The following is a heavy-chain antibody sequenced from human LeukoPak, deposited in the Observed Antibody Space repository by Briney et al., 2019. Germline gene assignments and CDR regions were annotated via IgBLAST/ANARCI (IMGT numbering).Heavy chain of an antibody. Sequence: GGSLRLSCAASGFTFSDYYMSWIRQAPGKGLEWVGRIKSKTDGGTTDYAAPVKGRFTISRDDSKNTPYLQMNSLKTEDTAVYYCTTENLYYDFWSGYYGDPKAPNWFDPWGQGTLVTVSS. J-gene: IGHJ5*02. D-gene: IGHD3-3*01. CDR3: TTENLYYDFWSGYYGDPKAPNWFDP. CDR1: GFTFSDYY. CDR2: IKSKTDGGTT. V-gene: IGHV3-15*01.